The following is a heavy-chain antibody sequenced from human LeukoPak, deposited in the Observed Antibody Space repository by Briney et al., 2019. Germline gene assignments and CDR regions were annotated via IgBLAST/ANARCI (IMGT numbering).Heavy chain of an antibody. J-gene: IGHJ6*04. Sequence: GGSLRLSCAASGFTFSSYSMNWVRQAPGKGLEWVSSISSSSSYIYYAHSVKGRFTISRDNAENSLYLQMNSLRAEDTAVYYCARDRPHSSSWFPLVYHNGMDVWRKGTTVTVSS. CDR2: ISSSSSYI. V-gene: IGHV3-21*01. CDR1: GFTFSSYS. D-gene: IGHD6-13*01. CDR3: ARDRPHSSSWFPLVYHNGMDV.